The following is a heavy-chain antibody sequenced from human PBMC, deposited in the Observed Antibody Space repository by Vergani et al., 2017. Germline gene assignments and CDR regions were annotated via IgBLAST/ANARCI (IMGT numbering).Heavy chain of an antibody. CDR1: GGSFSGYY. D-gene: IGHD6-19*01. Sequence: QVQLQQWGAGLLKPSETLSLTCAVYGGSFSGYYWSWIRQPPGKGLEWIGEINHSGSTNYNPSLKSRVTISVDTSKNQFSLKLSSVTAADTAVYYCAKTSGSSGWYGIDYWGQGTLVTVSS. J-gene: IGHJ4*02. CDR2: INHSGST. V-gene: IGHV4-34*01. CDR3: AKTSGSSGWYGIDY.